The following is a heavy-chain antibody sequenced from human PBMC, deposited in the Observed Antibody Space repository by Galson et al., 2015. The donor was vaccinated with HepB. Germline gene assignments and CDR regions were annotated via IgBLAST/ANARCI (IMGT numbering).Heavy chain of an antibody. CDR2: IWYDGSNK. D-gene: IGHD4-17*01. Sequence: LRLSCAASGFTFSSYGMHWVRRAPGKGLEWVAVIWYDGSNKYYADSVKGRFTISRDNFKKMVYLQMNSLRAEDTAVYYCARDRVLRSLGYWYFDLWGRGTLVTVSS. V-gene: IGHV3-33*08. CDR3: ARDRVLRSLGYWYFDL. J-gene: IGHJ2*01. CDR1: GFTFSSYG.